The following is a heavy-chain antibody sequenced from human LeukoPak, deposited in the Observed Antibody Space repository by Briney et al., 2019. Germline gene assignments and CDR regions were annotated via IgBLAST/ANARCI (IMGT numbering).Heavy chain of an antibody. CDR2: ISSSGSII. J-gene: IGHJ4*02. CDR1: GFTFSSYE. D-gene: IGHD1-26*01. V-gene: IGHV3-48*03. CDR3: ASGDLVVGFQVGSYYDY. Sequence: PGGSLRLSCAASGFTFSSYEMNWVGQAAGKGLGWVSYISSSGSIIYDADSVKGRFTISRDNAKNSLYLQMNSLRAEDTAVYYCASGDLVVGFQVGSYYDYWGQGTLVTVSS.